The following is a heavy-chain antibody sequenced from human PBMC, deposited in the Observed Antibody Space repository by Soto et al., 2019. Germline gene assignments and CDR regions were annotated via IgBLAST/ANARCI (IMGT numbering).Heavy chain of an antibody. D-gene: IGHD3-22*01. CDR1: RGTFSCYA. CDR3: ARGDKTYYYDSSGYQLDY. CDR2: IIPIFGTA. Sequence: SVELSCNASRGTFSCYAISWVRQSTGQGLEWMGGIIPIFGTANYAQKFQGRVTITADESTSTAYMELSSLRSEDTAVYYCARGDKTYYYDSSGYQLDYWGQGTLVTVSS. J-gene: IGHJ4*02. V-gene: IGHV1-69*13.